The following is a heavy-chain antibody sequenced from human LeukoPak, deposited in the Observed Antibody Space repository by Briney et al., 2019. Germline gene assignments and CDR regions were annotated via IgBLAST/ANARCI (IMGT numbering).Heavy chain of an antibody. CDR1: GYPFTSYA. CDR3: ARVGAAAGPDYFDY. Sequence: ATLKVSCRASGYPFTSYAMHWVRQAPGQRLEWMGWINAGNGNTKYSQKFQGRVTITRDTSASTAYMELSSLRSEDTTVYYCARVGAAAGPDYFDYWGQGTLVTVSS. CDR2: INAGNGNT. J-gene: IGHJ4*02. V-gene: IGHV1-3*01. D-gene: IGHD6-13*01.